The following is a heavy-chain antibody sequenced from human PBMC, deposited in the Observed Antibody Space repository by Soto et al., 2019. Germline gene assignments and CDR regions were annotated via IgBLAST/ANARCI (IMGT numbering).Heavy chain of an antibody. D-gene: IGHD3-22*01. V-gene: IGHV4-30-2*01. J-gene: IGHJ4*02. CDR3: ARDSRSGYYLEF. CDR2: IYHSGGT. Sequence: QLQLQESGSGLVKPSQTLSLTCAVSGDSISNGGYSWNWIRQPPGKGLEWIGYIYHSGGTDYNPSLKRRVTITVDSSNNQFSLKLSSVTAADTAVYYCARDSRSGYYLEFWGQGTLVTVSS. CDR1: GDSISNGGYS.